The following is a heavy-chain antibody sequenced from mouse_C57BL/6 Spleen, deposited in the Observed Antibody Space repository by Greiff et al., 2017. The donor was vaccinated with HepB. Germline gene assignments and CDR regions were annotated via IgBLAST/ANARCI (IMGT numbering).Heavy chain of an antibody. CDR3: AISPSSTVVAYRYCAV. D-gene: IGHD1-1*01. CDR2: IYPRSGNT. J-gene: IGHJ1*03. Sequence: VQLQQSGAELVRPGASVKLSCKASGYTFTSYGISWVKQRTGQGLEWIGEIYPRSGNTYYNEKFKGKAILTADKSSSTAYMELRSLTSEDSAVYFCAISPSSTVVAYRYCAVWGTGTTVTVSP. CDR1: GYTFTSYG. V-gene: IGHV1-81*01.